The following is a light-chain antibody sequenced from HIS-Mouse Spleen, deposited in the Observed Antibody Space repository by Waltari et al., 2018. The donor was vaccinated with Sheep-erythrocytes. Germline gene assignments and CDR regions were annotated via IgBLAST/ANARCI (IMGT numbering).Light chain of an antibody. CDR3: QQYGSSLRT. CDR2: GAS. J-gene: IGKJ1*01. CDR1: QSVSSSY. V-gene: IGKV3-20*01. Sequence: EIVLTQSPGTLSLSPGERATLSCRASQSVSSSYLAWYQQKPGKAPRLLIYGASSRATGIPDRCSGSGSGTDFTLTISRLEPEDFAVYYCQQYGSSLRTFGQGTKVEIK.